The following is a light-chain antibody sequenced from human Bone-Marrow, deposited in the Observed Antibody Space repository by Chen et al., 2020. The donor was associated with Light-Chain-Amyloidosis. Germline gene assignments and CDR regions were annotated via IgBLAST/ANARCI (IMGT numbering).Light chain of an antibody. CDR3: MQTLQPLRT. CDR1: QSLMQNNGYNF. J-gene: IGKJ2*01. V-gene: IGKV2-28*01. Sequence: IVMTQSPLSLAVTPGESASISCTSNQSLMQNNGYNFLDWYLPKPGQSPQLLIYLASARASGVTDRFSGSGSGKDFTRKITSVEADDVGVYFCMQTLQPLRTFGQGTKLEI. CDR2: LAS.